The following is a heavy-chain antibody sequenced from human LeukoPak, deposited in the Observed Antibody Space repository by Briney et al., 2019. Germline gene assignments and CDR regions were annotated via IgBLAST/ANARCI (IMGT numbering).Heavy chain of an antibody. CDR1: GFTFSSYW. Sequence: GGSLRLSCAASGFTFSSYWMSWVRQAPGKGLEWVANIKQDGSEKYYVDSVRGGFTISRDNAKNSLYLQMNSLRAEDTGVYDCARDGGGGGGMDVWGQGTRVTVSS. CDR3: ARDGGGGGGMDV. V-gene: IGHV3-7*01. CDR2: IKQDGSEK. J-gene: IGHJ6*02. D-gene: IGHD2-21*01.